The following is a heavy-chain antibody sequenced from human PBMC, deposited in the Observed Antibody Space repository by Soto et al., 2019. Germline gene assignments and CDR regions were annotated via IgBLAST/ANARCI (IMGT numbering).Heavy chain of an antibody. CDR1: GSIFRGYG. Sequence: GGSLRLSCAASGSIFRGYGMHWVRQAPGKGLEWVAVIRYDGSNINYADSVMGRFTISRDNSKNTLYLQMNSLRAEDTAVYYCARGGAKVVVVPAAIAFDIWGQGTMVTVSS. CDR3: ARGGAKVVVVPAAIAFDI. J-gene: IGHJ3*02. V-gene: IGHV3-33*01. D-gene: IGHD2-2*01. CDR2: IRYDGSNI.